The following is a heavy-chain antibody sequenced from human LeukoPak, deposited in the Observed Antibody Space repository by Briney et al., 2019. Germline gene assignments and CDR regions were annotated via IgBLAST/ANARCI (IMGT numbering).Heavy chain of an antibody. CDR3: AGDAGLYYFDY. CDR1: GYSISSGYH. D-gene: IGHD3-16*01. J-gene: IGHJ4*02. V-gene: IGHV4-38-2*02. Sequence: SETLSLTCTVPGYSISSGYHWGWIRQPPGKGLKWIGSIYHSGSASYNPSLKSRVTISVDTSKNQFSLKLSSVTAADTAVYYCAGDAGLYYFDYWGQGTLVTVSS. CDR2: IYHSGSA.